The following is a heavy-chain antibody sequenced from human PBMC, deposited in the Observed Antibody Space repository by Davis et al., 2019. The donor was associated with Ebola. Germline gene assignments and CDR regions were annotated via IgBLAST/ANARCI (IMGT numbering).Heavy chain of an antibody. CDR2: INPNTGGT. Sequence: ASVKVSCKAPGYTFTGYYMHWVRRAPGQGLEWMGWINPNTGGTNYAQKFQGRVTMTRDTSISTAYMELSRLRSDDTAVYYCARDRLPIGIPSGIPGYFDYWGQGTLVTVSS. CDR3: ARDRLPIGIPSGIPGYFDY. CDR1: GYTFTGYY. J-gene: IGHJ4*02. D-gene: IGHD2-15*01. V-gene: IGHV1-2*02.